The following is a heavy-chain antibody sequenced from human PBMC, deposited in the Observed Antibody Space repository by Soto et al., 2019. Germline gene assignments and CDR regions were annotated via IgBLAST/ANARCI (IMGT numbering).Heavy chain of an antibody. V-gene: IGHV1-3*01. CDR2: INAGNGNT. CDR3: ARVIAAADPFDY. Sequence: GASVKVSCKASGYTFTSYAMHWVRQAPGQRLEWMGWINAGNGNTKYSQKFQGRVTITRDTSASTAYMELSSLRSEVTAVYYCARVIAAADPFDYWGQGTLVTVSS. J-gene: IGHJ4*02. CDR1: GYTFTSYA. D-gene: IGHD6-13*01.